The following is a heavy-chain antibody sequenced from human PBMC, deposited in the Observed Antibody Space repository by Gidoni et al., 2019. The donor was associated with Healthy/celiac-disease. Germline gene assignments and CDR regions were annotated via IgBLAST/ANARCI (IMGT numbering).Heavy chain of an antibody. CDR1: GGSFSGYY. CDR2: INHSGST. CDR3: ARANWGAFDY. J-gene: IGHJ4*02. V-gene: IGHV4-34*01. D-gene: IGHD7-27*01. Sequence: QVQLQQWGAGLLKPSETLSLTCAVYGGSFSGYYWSWIRQPPGKGLEWIGEINHSGSTNYNPSLKSRVTISVDTSKNQFSLKLSSVTAADTAVYYCARANWGAFDYWGQGTLVTVSS.